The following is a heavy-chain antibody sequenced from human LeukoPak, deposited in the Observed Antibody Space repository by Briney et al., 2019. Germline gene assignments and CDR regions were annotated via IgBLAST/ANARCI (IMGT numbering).Heavy chain of an antibody. V-gene: IGHV4-34*01. D-gene: IGHD3-9*01. CDR2: INHSGST. J-gene: IGHJ4*02. CDR3: ARRLDFYWLPHTFDY. CDR1: GGSFSGYY. Sequence: SETLSLTCAVYGGSFSGYYWSWIRQPPGKGLEWIGEINHSGSTNYNPSLKSRVTISVDTSKNQFSLKLSSVTAADTAVYYCARRLDFYWLPHTFDYWGQGTLVTVSS.